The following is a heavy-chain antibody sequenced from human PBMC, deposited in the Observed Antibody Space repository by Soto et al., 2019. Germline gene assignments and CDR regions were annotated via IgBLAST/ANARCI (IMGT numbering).Heavy chain of an antibody. D-gene: IGHD3-22*01. CDR3: ASLSAGYYYDSSGYYFDY. Sequence: SETLSLTCTVSGGSISSGGYYWSWIRQHPGKVLEWIGYIYYSGSTYYNPSLESRVTISVDTSKSQFSLKLSSVTAADTAVYYCASLSAGYYYDSSGYYFDYWGQGTLVTVSS. V-gene: IGHV4-31*03. CDR1: GGSISSGGYY. J-gene: IGHJ4*02. CDR2: IYYSGST.